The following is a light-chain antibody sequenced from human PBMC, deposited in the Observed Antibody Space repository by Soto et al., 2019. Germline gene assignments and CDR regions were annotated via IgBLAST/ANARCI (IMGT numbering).Light chain of an antibody. V-gene: IGKV1-12*01. CDR1: QGIKNW. Sequence: DIQMTQSPSFVSASVGDRVSMTCRAGQGIKNWLAWYQVKPGKAPKLLIYAASSLQSGVPSRFSGSGSGTDFTLTISNLQPEDFATYYCQQSNRFPRTFGGGTKVEIK. CDR2: AAS. CDR3: QQSNRFPRT. J-gene: IGKJ4*01.